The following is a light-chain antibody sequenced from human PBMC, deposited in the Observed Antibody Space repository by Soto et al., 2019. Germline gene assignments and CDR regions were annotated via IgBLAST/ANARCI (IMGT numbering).Light chain of an antibody. CDR2: GNG. V-gene: IGLV1-40*01. J-gene: IGLJ1*01. CDR1: SSSIGAGYE. Sequence: QSGLTHPPSVCGAPGQRVTISCSGTSSSIGAGYEVHWYHQLPGTAPKLVVSGNGNRPSGVPDRLSASKSGTSASLAITGLQAEDEGHYYCQSYDKRLTAYVFGTGTKATVL. CDR3: QSYDKRLTAYV.